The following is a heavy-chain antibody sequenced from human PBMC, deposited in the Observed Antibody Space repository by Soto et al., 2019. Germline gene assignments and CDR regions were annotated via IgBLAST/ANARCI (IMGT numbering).Heavy chain of an antibody. V-gene: IGHV3-53*01. J-gene: IGHJ4*02. CDR3: ARDNDSGRGYFDY. D-gene: IGHD6-19*01. CDR2: IYSGGST. Sequence: GGSLRLSCAASGFTVSSNYMSWVRQAPGKGLEWVSVIYSGGSTYYADSVKGRFTISRDNSKNTLYLQMNSLRAEDTAVYYCARDNDSGRGYFDYWGQGTLVTVSS. CDR1: GFTVSSNY.